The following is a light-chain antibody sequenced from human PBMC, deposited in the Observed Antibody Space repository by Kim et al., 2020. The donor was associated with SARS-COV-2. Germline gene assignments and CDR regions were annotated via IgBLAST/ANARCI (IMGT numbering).Light chain of an antibody. CDR2: DVS. CDR3: SSYTTSNTYV. V-gene: IGLV2-14*01. J-gene: IGLJ1*01. CDR1: SSDVGGYNY. Sequence: QSALTQPASVSGSPGQSITISCTGTSSDVGGYNYVSWYQQHPGKAPKLMIYDVSERPSGVSNRFSGSKSGNTASLTLSGLQAEDEADYYCSSYTTSNTYVFGTGTKVTVL.